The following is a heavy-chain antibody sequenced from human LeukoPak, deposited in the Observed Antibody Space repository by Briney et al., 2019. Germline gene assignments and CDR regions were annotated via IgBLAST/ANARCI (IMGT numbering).Heavy chain of an antibody. V-gene: IGHV3-74*01. CDR3: VTGSLESGHNFDY. J-gene: IGHJ4*02. Sequence: GGSLRLSCAASGFTFSNYWVHWIRQVPGKGLVWVSHIKYDGSATNYADSVKGRFTISRDNAKNTLYLQMNSLRAEDTAVYLCVTGSLESGHNFDYWGQGALVTVSS. D-gene: IGHD3-3*01. CDR1: GFTFSNYW. CDR2: IKYDGSAT.